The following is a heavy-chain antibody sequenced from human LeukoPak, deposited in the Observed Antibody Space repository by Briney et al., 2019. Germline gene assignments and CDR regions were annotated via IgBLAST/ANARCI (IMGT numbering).Heavy chain of an antibody. D-gene: IGHD6-19*01. V-gene: IGHV3-21*06. CDR1: GFTFSHYY. CDR3: ARRYSSGSYYYYYMDV. J-gene: IGHJ6*03. Sequence: GGSLRLSCAASGFTFSHYYMTWVRQAPGKGLEWVSSISGSSGYIFYADSVKGRFTISRDNAKNSLYLQMNSLRAEDTAVYYCARRYSSGSYYYYYMDVWGKGTTVTVSS. CDR2: ISGSSGYI.